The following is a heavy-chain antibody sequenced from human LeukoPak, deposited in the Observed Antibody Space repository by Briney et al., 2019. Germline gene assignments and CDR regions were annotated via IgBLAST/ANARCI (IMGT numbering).Heavy chain of an antibody. D-gene: IGHD2-2*01. CDR3: AKGRGSTSIYEY. Sequence: WVSFISDSGSTYYADSVMGRFTMSRVTSKNTLYLEMNSLRDDDTAAYYCAKGRGSTSIYEYWGQGTLVTVSS. CDR2: ISDSGST. V-gene: IGHV3-23*01. J-gene: IGHJ4*02.